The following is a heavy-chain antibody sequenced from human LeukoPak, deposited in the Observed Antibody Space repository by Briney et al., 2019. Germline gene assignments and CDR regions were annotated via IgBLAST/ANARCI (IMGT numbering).Heavy chain of an antibody. CDR3: ARAGYTISSYRFDY. V-gene: IGHV4-4*07. CDR2: IYTTGMT. CDR1: GGSINSYW. J-gene: IGHJ4*02. D-gene: IGHD3-16*02. Sequence: PSETLSLTCSVSGGSINSYWWSWIRQPAGKGLGFIGRIYTTGMTNYNPSLKSRLSMSVDTSKNKFSLELRSVTAADTAVYFRARAGYTISSYRFDYWGQGALVTVSS.